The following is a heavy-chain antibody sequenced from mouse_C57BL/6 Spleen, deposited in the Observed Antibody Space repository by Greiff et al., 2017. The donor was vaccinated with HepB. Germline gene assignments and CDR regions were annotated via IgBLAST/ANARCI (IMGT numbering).Heavy chain of an antibody. CDR1: GYTFTDYY. CDR2: IYPGSGNT. J-gene: IGHJ4*01. CDR3: AREGEAMDY. Sequence: VQLQQSGAELVRPGASVKLSCKASGYTFTDYYINWVKQRPGQGLEWIARIYPGSGNTYYNEKFKGKATLTAEKSSSTAYMQLSSLTSEDSAVYFCAREGEAMDYWGQGTSVTVSS. V-gene: IGHV1-76*01.